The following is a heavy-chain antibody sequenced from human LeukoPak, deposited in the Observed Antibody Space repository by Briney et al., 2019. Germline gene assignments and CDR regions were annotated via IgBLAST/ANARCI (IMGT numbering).Heavy chain of an antibody. CDR3: ARDGVYSSSWGEFDY. D-gene: IGHD6-13*01. CDR1: GFAFRDYG. CDR2: ISDIESDR. J-gene: IGHJ4*02. Sequence: PGGSLRLSCTASGFAFRDYGLHWLRQVPGKGLEWVALISDIESDRNYADSIKGRFTVSRDNSKNTLYLQMNSLRAEDTAVYYCARDGVYSSSWGEFDYWGQGTLVTVSS. V-gene: IGHV3-30*03.